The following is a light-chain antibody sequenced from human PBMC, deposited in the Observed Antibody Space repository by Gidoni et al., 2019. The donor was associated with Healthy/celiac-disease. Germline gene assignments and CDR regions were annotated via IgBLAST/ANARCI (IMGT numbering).Light chain of an antibody. CDR2: GAS. J-gene: IGKJ1*01. Sequence: EIVMTQSPATLSVSPGERATLPCRASQSVSSNLAWYKQKPGQAPRLLIYGASTRATGIPASFSGSGSGTEFTLTISSLQSEDFAVYYCQQYNNWPPWTFGQGTKVEIK. V-gene: IGKV3-15*01. CDR3: QQYNNWPPWT. CDR1: QSVSSN.